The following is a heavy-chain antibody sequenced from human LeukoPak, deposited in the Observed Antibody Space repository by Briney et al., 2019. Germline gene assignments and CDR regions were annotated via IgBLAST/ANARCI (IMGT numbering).Heavy chain of an antibody. CDR2: IYSGGST. D-gene: IGHD3-10*01. J-gene: IGHJ6*03. Sequence: SETLSLTCTVSGGSISSGSYYWSWIRQPAGKGLEWIGRIYSGGSTNYNPSLKSRVTISADTSKNQFSLKLSSVTAADTAVYYRARDIGSGINYYYMDVWGKGTTVTISS. V-gene: IGHV4-61*02. CDR1: GGSISSGSYY. CDR3: ARDIGSGINYYYMDV.